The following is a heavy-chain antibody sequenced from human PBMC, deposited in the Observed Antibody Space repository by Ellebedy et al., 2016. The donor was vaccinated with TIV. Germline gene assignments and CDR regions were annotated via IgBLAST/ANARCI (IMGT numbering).Heavy chain of an antibody. J-gene: IGHJ4*02. Sequence: SETLSLTXTVSGGSISSSFYYWGWIRQPPGKGLVWIGSIDFSGTTYYNSSLKSRVTISVDTSKNQFSLKLISVTAADTAVYYCARHYGSRSYPIDYWGQGTLVTVSS. CDR2: IDFSGTT. D-gene: IGHD3-10*01. CDR1: GGSISSSFYY. V-gene: IGHV4-39*01. CDR3: ARHYGSRSYPIDY.